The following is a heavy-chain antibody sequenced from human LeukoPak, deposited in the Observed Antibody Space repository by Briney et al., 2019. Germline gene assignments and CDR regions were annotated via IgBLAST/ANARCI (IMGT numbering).Heavy chain of an antibody. J-gene: IGHJ4*02. D-gene: IGHD6-13*01. CDR1: GGTFSSYA. CDR2: IIPIFGTA. V-gene: IGHV1-69*05. Sequence: SVKVSCKASGGTFSSYAISWVRQAPGQGLEWMGGIIPIFGTANYAQKFQGRVTMTRETSTSTVYMEVSSLRSEDTAVYYCARGRPAIAAAGTWRYFDYWGQGTLVTVSS. CDR3: ARGRPAIAAAGTWRYFDY.